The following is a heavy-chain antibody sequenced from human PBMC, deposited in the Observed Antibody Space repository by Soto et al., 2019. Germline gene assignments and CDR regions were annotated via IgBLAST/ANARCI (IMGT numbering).Heavy chain of an antibody. D-gene: IGHD6-13*01. CDR2: ISAYNGNT. V-gene: IGHV1-18*01. Sequence: QVQLVQSGAEVKKPGASVKVSCKASGYTFTSYGISWVRQAPGQGLEWMGWISAYNGNTNYAQKLQGRVTMTTDTSTSTADTELRSLGSDDTAVYYCERAPRSSWYAPWGQGTLVTVSA. CDR1: GYTFTSYG. J-gene: IGHJ5*02. CDR3: ERAPRSSWYAP.